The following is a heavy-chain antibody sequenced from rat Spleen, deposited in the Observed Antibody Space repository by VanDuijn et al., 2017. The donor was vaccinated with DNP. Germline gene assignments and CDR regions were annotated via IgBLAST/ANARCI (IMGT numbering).Heavy chain of an antibody. V-gene: IGHV2S13*01. CDR3: AEIWGPSLGAHY. CDR2: IWSGGNT. Sequence: QVQLKESGPGLVQPSQTLSLTCTVSGFSLTSYGINWVRQPPGKGLEWMGVIWSGGNTDYNSALKPRLSISRDTSKSQVFLTMNSLQTDDTAVYYCAEIWGPSLGAHYWGQGVMVTVSS. CDR1: GFSLTSYG. D-gene: IGHD5-1*01. J-gene: IGHJ2*01.